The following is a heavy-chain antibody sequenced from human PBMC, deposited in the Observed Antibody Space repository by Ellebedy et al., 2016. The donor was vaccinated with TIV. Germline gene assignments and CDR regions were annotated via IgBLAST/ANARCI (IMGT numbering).Heavy chain of an antibody. D-gene: IGHD2/OR15-2a*01. CDR1: GFNFSGHA. CDR3: ARSKWKYFREDSMDV. Sequence: GGSLRLSCAASGFNFSGHAMHWVRQAPGKGLEWVAVIGFDGKNIYYMDSVKGRFTLSRDNSKNTVYLQMESLRVEDTAMYFCARSKWKYFREDSMDVWGQGTTVTVS. V-gene: IGHV3-33*01. CDR2: IGFDGKNI. J-gene: IGHJ6*02.